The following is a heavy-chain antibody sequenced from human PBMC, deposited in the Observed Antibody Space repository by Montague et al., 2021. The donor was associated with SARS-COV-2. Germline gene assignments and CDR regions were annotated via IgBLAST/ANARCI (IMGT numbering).Heavy chain of an antibody. CDR2: IDWXDDK. D-gene: IGHD6-13*01. J-gene: IGHJ4*02. CDR1: GFSLNTSGMC. CDR3: ARIFDSSWPTFDY. Sequence: PALVKPTQTLTLTCTFSGFSLNTSGMCVSWIRQPPGKALEWLALIDWXDDKYYSTSLKTRLTISKDTSKNQVVLTMTNMDPVDTATYYCARIFDSSWPTFDYWGQGTLVTVSS. V-gene: IGHV2-70*01.